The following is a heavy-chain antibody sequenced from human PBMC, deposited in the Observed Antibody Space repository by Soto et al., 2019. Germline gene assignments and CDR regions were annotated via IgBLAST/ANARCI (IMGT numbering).Heavy chain of an antibody. CDR3: ARHSRPLLDY. Sequence: SETXSLTCTVSGGSVSSYYWSWIRQPPGKGLEWIGYIYYSGSTNYNPSLKSRVTISVDTSKNQFSLKLSSVTAADTAVYYCARHSRPLLDYWGQGTLVTVSS. V-gene: IGHV4-59*08. J-gene: IGHJ4*02. CDR2: IYYSGST. CDR1: GGSVSSYY.